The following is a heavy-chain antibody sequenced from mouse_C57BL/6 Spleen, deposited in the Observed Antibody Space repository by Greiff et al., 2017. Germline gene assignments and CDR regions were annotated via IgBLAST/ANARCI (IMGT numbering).Heavy chain of an antibody. CDR1: GYSITSGYY. V-gene: IGHV3-6*01. CDR2: ISYDGSN. J-gene: IGHJ1*03. Sequence: EVQLQQSGPGLVKPSQSLSLTCSVTGYSITSGYYWNWIRQFPGNKLEWMGYISYDGSNNYNPSLKNRISITRDTSKNQFFLKLNSVTTEDTATYYCARAHTGTGYWYFDVWGTGTTVTVSS. CDR3: ARAHTGTGYWYFDV. D-gene: IGHD4-1*01.